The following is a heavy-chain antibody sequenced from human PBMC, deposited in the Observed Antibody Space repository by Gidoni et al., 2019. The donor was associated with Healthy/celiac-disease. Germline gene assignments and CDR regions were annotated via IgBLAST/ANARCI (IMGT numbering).Heavy chain of an antibody. V-gene: IGHV1-18*04. CDR2: ISAYNGIT. D-gene: IGHD4-17*01. J-gene: IGHJ6*03. Sequence: QVQLVQSGAEVKKPGASVQVSCKASGYNCTSYGISWVRQAPGQGLEWMGWISAYNGITNYAQKLHGRVTMTTDTSTSTSYIELRRLRSDDTAVYYCARVGSTVTTWDYYYYYYMDVWGKGTTVTVSS. CDR3: ARVGSTVTTWDYYYYYYMDV. CDR1: GYNCTSYG.